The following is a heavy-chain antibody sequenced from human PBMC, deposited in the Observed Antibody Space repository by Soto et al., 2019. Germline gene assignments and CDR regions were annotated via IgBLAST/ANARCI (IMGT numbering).Heavy chain of an antibody. CDR1: GYSFTSYW. CDR2: IYPGDSDT. D-gene: IGHD1-1*01. V-gene: IGHV5-51*01. CDR3: ARCPFAGTTFWDPYYYYGMDV. J-gene: IGHJ6*02. Sequence: GESLKISCKGSGYSFTSYWIGWVRQMPGKGLEWMGIIYPGDSDTRYSPSFQGQVTISADKSTSTAYMELSSLRSEDTAVYYCARCPFAGTTFWDPYYYYGMDVWGQGTTVTVSS.